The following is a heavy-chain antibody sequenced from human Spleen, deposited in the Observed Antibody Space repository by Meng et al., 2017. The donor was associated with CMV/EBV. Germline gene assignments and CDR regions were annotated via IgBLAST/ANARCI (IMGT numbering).Heavy chain of an antibody. Sequence: SETLSLTCNVSGGSINSYYWSWIRQPPGKGLEWIGYIYYSGSTYYNPSLKSRVTISVDTSKNQFSLKLSSVTAADTAVYYCASLYGRGSSSHFDYWGQGTLVTVSS. V-gene: IGHV4-59*12. CDR3: ASLYGRGSSSHFDY. D-gene: IGHD6-6*01. J-gene: IGHJ4*02. CDR1: GGSINSYY. CDR2: IYYSGST.